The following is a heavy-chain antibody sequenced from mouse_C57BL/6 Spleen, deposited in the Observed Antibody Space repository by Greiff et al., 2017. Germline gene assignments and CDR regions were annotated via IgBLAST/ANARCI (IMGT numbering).Heavy chain of an antibody. CDR2: IYPGDGDT. CDR1: GYAFSSSW. V-gene: IGHV1-82*01. D-gene: IGHD2-3*01. CDR3: ARTGYDGYGDY. Sequence: VQVVESGPELVKPGASVKISCKASGYAFSSSWMNWVKQRPGKGLEWIGRIYPGDGDTNYNGKFKGKATLTADKSSSTAYMQLSSLTSEDSAVYFCARTGYDGYGDYWGQGTTLTVSS. J-gene: IGHJ2*01.